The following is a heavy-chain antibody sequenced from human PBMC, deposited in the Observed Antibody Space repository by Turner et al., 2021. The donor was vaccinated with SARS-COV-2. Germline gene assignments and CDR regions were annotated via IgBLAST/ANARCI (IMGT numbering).Heavy chain of an antibody. CDR2: ISSDGSNK. J-gene: IGHJ6*03. D-gene: IGHD6-25*01. V-gene: IGHV3-30*18. CDR1: VFTFSSYG. CDR3: AKCGYQYYHYYYMDV. Sequence: QVQLVESGGGVVQPGRSLRLSCAASVFTFSSYGMHWVRQAPGKGLEWMAVISSDGSNKYYADSVKGRFTISRDNSKNTLYLQMSSLRAEDTAVYYCAKCGYQYYHYYYMDVWGKGTTVTVSS.